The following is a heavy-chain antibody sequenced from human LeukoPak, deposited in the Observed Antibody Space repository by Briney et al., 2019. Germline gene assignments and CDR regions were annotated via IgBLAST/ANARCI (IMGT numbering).Heavy chain of an antibody. CDR2: IIPIFGTA. J-gene: IGHJ5*02. CDR1: GGTFSSYA. V-gene: IGHV1-69*13. Sequence: SVKVSCKASGGTFSSYAISWVRQAPGQGLEWMGGIIPIFGTANYAQKFQGRVTITADESTSTAYMELSSLRSEDTTVYYCARGSGWYTNWFDPWGQGTLVTVSS. CDR3: ARGSGWYTNWFDP. D-gene: IGHD6-19*01.